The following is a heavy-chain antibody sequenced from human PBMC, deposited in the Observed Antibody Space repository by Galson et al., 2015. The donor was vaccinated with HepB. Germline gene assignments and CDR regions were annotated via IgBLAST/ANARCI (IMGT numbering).Heavy chain of an antibody. CDR2: ISGSGGST. J-gene: IGHJ1*01. V-gene: IGHV3-23*01. Sequence: SLRLSCAASGFTFSSYAMSWVRQAPGKGLEWVSAISGSGGSTYSADSVKGRFTISRDNSKNTLYLQMNSLRAGDTAVYYFAKVPRYSSGWWRGAYFQHWGQGTLVTVSS. CDR3: AKVPRYSSGWWRGAYFQH. D-gene: IGHD6-19*01. CDR1: GFTFSSYA.